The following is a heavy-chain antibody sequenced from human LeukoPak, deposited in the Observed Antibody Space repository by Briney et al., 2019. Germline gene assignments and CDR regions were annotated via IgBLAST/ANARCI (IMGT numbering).Heavy chain of an antibody. CDR3: ARKLRLGGNWFDP. J-gene: IGHJ5*02. V-gene: IGHV1-69*13. CDR2: IIPISGTT. CDR1: GGTFTSYA. Sequence: SVKVSCKTSGGTFTSYAITLVRQAPGQGLEWMGKIIPISGTTNSAQKFQGRVTFTADESTSTAYMELSSLRSEDTALYYCARKLRLGGNWFDPWGQGTLVTVSS. D-gene: IGHD1-26*01.